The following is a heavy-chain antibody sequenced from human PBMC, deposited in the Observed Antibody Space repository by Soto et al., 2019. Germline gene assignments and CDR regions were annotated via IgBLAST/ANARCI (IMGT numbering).Heavy chain of an antibody. Sequence: QVQLVQSGXXXXKXXXXVKXSCKASGYTFTSYAMHWVRQAPGQRLEWMGWINAGNGNTKYSQKFQGRVTITRDTSASTAYMELSSLRSEDTAVYYCARDLGVGAASDYWGQGTLVTVSS. J-gene: IGHJ4*02. CDR3: ARDLGVGAASDY. V-gene: IGHV1-3*01. CDR2: INAGNGNT. D-gene: IGHD1-26*01. CDR1: GYTFTSYA.